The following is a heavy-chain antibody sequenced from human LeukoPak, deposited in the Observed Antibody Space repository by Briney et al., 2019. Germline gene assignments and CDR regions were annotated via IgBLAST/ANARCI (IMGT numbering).Heavy chain of an antibody. J-gene: IGHJ4*02. CDR3: GRDYGGASPFDS. CDR1: GGTPVKYV. Sequence: SVKVSCKASGGTPVKYVISWVRQAPGQGLEWMGGINPISGTPDYAQKFQGRVTITADESTSTAYMELSSLRSEDTAVYYCGRDYGGASPFDSWGQGTLVTVSS. V-gene: IGHV1-69*01. D-gene: IGHD4-23*01. CDR2: INPISGTP.